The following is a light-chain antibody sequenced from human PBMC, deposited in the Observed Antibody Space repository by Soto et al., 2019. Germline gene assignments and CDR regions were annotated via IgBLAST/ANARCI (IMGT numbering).Light chain of an antibody. CDR1: QSISSR. Sequence: DIQMTQSPSTLSASVGDRVTITCRASQSISSRLAWYQQKPGKAPKLLIYDASSLASEVPSRFSGSGSGIEFTLTISSLQPDDFAAYYCQQYNSYSRYTFGQGTKLEIK. V-gene: IGKV1-5*01. CDR3: QQYNSYSRYT. CDR2: DAS. J-gene: IGKJ2*01.